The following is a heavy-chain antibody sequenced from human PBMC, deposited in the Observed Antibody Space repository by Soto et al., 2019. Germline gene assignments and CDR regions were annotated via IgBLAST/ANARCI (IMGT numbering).Heavy chain of an antibody. Sequence: SETLPLTCRVSGAYISDFSWSWIRQPARKGLEWIGRITINGNTQKNPSFKSRVTMSIDTSRNHFSLNLQSATAADTALYYCARETGENWTYEAHWGPGTLVTVSS. J-gene: IGHJ1*01. CDR2: ITINGNT. V-gene: IGHV4-4*07. CDR1: GAYISDFS. D-gene: IGHD1-7*01. CDR3: ARETGENWTYEAH.